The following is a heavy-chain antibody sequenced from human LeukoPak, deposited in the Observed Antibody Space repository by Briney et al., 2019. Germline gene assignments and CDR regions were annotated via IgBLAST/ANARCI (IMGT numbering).Heavy chain of an antibody. J-gene: IGHJ4*02. CDR3: ASRSSIWSGYQDTLYYFDS. CDR2: IYYSGST. D-gene: IGHD3-3*01. CDR1: GGSISSYY. Sequence: PSETLSLTCTISGGSISSYYWSWIRQPPGKRLEWIGHIYYSGSTNYNPSLKSRVTISVDTSKNQFSLKLSSVTAADTAVYYCASRSSIWSGYQDTLYYFDSWGQGTLVTVSS. V-gene: IGHV4-59*01.